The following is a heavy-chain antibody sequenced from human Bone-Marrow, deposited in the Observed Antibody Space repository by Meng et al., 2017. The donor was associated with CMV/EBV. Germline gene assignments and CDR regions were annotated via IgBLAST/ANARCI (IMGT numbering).Heavy chain of an antibody. CDR1: GASFSGYG. V-gene: IGHV4-34*01. J-gene: IGHJ4*02. CDR3: APGFRSWSGSYSS. Sequence: VHLQQWCAGRLEPSGSPSRPCGVYGASFSGYGSWVRQPPGTGLEWIGVIAHSGSTNYNLSLKSRVTISIDTSKNQFSLKLSSVTATDTAVYYCAPGFRSWSGSYSSWGQGTLVTVSS. CDR2: IAHSGST. D-gene: IGHD1-26*01.